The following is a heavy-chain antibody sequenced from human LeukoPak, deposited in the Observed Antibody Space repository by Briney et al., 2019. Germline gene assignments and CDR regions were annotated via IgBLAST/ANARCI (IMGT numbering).Heavy chain of an antibody. CDR1: GGSISSTNFY. Sequence: PSETLSLTCTVSGGSISSTNFYWGWIRQPPGKGLEWIGTIYYTGSTSYNPSLESRVTISVDTPKNHFSLKLTSATAADSAVYFCARHVPSPLPIVVVTSDWYFDLWGRGTLVTVSS. J-gene: IGHJ2*01. CDR3: ARHVPSPLPIVVVTSDWYFDL. CDR2: IYYTGST. V-gene: IGHV4-39*01. D-gene: IGHD2-21*02.